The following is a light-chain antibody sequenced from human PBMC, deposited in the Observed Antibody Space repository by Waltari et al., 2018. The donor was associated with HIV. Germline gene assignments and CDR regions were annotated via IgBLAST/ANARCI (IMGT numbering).Light chain of an antibody. CDR2: DAS. J-gene: IGKJ3*01. CDR3: LQTFTSPLT. V-gene: IGKV1-39*01. Sequence: DTQMTQPPSSLSASIGDRVTITCRASQNVFKFLSWYQQKSGEAPKLLISDASRLQTGGPSRFSGSGSGTDFSLTISSLQPEDLATFDCLQTFTSPLTFGPGTKVDIK. CDR1: QNVFKF.